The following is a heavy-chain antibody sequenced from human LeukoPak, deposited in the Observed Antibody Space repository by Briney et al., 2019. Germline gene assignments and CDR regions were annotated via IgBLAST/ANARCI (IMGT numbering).Heavy chain of an antibody. D-gene: IGHD6-6*01. J-gene: IGHJ6*02. Sequence: SETLSLTCIVSGGSISSYYWSWIRQPPGKGLEGIGYIYYSGSTNYNPSLQSRVTISVDTSKNQFSLKLSSVTAADTAVYYCARLIRGSSYYYYGMDVWGQGTTVTVSS. V-gene: IGHV4-59*01. CDR2: IYYSGST. CDR3: ARLIRGSSYYYYGMDV. CDR1: GGSISSYY.